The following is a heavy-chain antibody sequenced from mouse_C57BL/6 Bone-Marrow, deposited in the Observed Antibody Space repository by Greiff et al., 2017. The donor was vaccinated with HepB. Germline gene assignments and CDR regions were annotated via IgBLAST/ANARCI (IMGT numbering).Heavy chain of an antibody. Sequence: VKLQESGAELARPGASVKLSCKASGYTFTSYGISWVKQRTGQGLQWIGEIYPRSGNTYYNEKFKGKATLPADKSYSTAYMELRSLTSEDSAVYFCARSAYLIAYWGQGTLVTVSA. V-gene: IGHV1-81*01. CDR2: IYPRSGNT. CDR3: ARSAYLIAY. CDR1: GYTFTSYG. D-gene: IGHD6-5*01. J-gene: IGHJ3*01.